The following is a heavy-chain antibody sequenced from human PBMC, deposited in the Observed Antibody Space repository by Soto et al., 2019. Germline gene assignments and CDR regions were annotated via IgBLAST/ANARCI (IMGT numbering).Heavy chain of an antibody. Sequence: ESGGGVVQPGRSLRLSCAASGFTFSSYAMHWVRQAPGKGLEWVAVISYDGSNKYYADSVKGRFTISRDNSKNTLYLQMNSLRAEDTAVYYCARGSDYYDSSGSDAFDIWGQGTMVTVSS. CDR2: ISYDGSNK. CDR3: ARGSDYYDSSGSDAFDI. CDR1: GFTFSSYA. V-gene: IGHV3-30-3*01. D-gene: IGHD3-22*01. J-gene: IGHJ3*02.